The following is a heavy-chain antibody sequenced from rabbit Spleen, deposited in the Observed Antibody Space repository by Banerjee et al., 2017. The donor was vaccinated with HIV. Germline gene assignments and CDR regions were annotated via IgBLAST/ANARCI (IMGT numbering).Heavy chain of an antibody. CDR2: IDSGSRDFI. CDR1: CFASGSYNF. V-gene: IGHV1S40*01. D-gene: IGHD8-1*01. J-gene: IGHJ6*01. Sequence: QQLVASGGLLVPAGASLPLTCTSSCFASGSYNFMCGVRQAPGKGLEWLACIDSGSRDFIYYASWAKGRFTISKTSSTTVTLQMTRPTVADTATYFCARDTGSSFSTYGMDRGAQGPSSPS. CDR3: ARDTGSSFSTYGMDR.